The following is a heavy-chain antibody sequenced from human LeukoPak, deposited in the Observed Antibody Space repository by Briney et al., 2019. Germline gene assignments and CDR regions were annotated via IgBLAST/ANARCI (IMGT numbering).Heavy chain of an antibody. D-gene: IGHD6-13*01. CDR2: ISGSGGST. J-gene: IGHJ4*02. V-gene: IGHV3-23*01. CDR1: GFTFSSYA. Sequence: GGSLRLSCAASGFTFSSYAMSWVRQAPEKGLEWVSAISGSGGSTYYADSVKGRFTISRDNSKNTLYLQMNNLRAEDTAVYYCAKDVSGWYYFDYWSQGTLVTVSS. CDR3: AKDVSGWYYFDY.